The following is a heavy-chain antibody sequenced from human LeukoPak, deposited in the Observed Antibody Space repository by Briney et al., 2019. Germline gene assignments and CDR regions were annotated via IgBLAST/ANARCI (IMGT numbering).Heavy chain of an antibody. Sequence: ASVKVSCKASGYTFTGYYMHGVRQAPGQGREGMGRINPNSCCTNYAQKFQGRVNMNKHTSISTGYMELSRLRSDDTAVYYCARAPLGYNWFQPWGEGPLVTVSS. J-gene: IGHJ5*02. CDR3: ARAPLGYNWFQP. V-gene: IGHV1-2*06. CDR2: INPNSCCT. CDR1: GYTFTGYY.